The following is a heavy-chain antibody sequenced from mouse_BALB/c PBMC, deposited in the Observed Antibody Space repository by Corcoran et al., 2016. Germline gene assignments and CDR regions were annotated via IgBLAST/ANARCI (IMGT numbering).Heavy chain of an antibody. V-gene: IGHV1S34*01. Sequence: LVKTGASVKISCKASGYSFTGYYMHWVKQSHGKSLEWIGYISCYNGATSYNQKFKGKATFTVDTSSSTAYMQFNSLTSEDSAVYYCARMGDDYEDYYAMDYWGQGTSVTVSS. J-gene: IGHJ4*01. CDR2: ISCYNGAT. CDR3: ARMGDDYEDYYAMDY. D-gene: IGHD2-4*01. CDR1: GYSFTGYY.